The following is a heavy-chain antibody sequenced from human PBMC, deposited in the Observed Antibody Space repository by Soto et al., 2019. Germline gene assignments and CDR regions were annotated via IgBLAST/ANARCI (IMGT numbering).Heavy chain of an antibody. V-gene: IGHV2-5*01. J-gene: IGHJ4*02. D-gene: IGHD3-10*01. CDR3: AHRQQHSQNSKYYGSGAPFDY. CDR1: GFSLSTSGVG. Sequence: SGPTLVNPTQTLTLTCTFSGFSLSTSGVGVGWIRQPPGKALEWLALIYWNDDKRYSPSLKSRLTITKDTSKNQVVLTMPNVDPVDTATYYCAHRQQHSQNSKYYGSGAPFDYWGQGTLVTVSS. CDR2: IYWNDDK.